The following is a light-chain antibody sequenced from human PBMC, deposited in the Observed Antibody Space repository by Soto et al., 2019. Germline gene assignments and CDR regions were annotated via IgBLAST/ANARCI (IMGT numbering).Light chain of an antibody. Sequence: QSVLTQPASVSGSPGQSITISCTGTSSDLASYNYVSWYQQQPGKAPKLMIYQVTNRPSGVSNRFSGSRSGNTASLTISGLQAADEADYYCSSYTDSSNYVFGTGTKVTVL. CDR2: QVT. V-gene: IGLV2-14*01. CDR3: SSYTDSSNYV. CDR1: SSDLASYNY. J-gene: IGLJ1*01.